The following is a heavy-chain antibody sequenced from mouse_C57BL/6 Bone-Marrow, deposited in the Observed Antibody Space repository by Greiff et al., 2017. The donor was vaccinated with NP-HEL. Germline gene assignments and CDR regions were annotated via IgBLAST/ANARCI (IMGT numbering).Heavy chain of an antibody. CDR1: GFNIKDDY. D-gene: IGHD2-4*01. J-gene: IGHJ4*01. CDR3: TTYDYDVRYAMDY. V-gene: IGHV14-4*01. CDR2: IDPENGDT. Sequence: EVQRVESGAELVRPGASVKLSCTASGFNIKDDYMHWVKQRPEQGLEWIGWIDPENGDTEYASKFQGKATITADTSSNTAYLQLSSLTSEDTAVYYCTTYDYDVRYAMDYWGQGTSVTVSS.